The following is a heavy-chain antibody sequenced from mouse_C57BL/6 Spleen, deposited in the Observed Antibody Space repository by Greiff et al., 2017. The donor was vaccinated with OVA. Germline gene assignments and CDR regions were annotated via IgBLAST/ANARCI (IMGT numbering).Heavy chain of an antibody. V-gene: IGHV14-1*01. D-gene: IGHD2-2*01. J-gene: IGHJ2*01. Sequence: EVKVVESGAELVRPGASVKLSCTASGFNIKDYYMHWVKQRPEQGLEWIGRIDPEDGDTEYAPKFQGKATMTADTSSNPAYLQLSSLTSEDTAVYYCTTWLRRGYWGQGTTLTVSS. CDR2: IDPEDGDT. CDR1: GFNIKDYY. CDR3: TTWLRRGY.